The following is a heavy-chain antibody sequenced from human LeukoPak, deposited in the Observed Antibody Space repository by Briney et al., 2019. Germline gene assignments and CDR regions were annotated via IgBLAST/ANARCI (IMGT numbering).Heavy chain of an antibody. V-gene: IGHV3-30*02. Sequence: QPGGSPRLSCAASGFTVSNNYMNWVRQAPGKGLEWVAFIRYDGSNKYYADSVKGRFTISRDNSKNTLYLQMNSLRAEDTAVYYCGKDHSSVVTPLFHHWGQGTLVTVSS. D-gene: IGHD4-23*01. CDR2: IRYDGSNK. J-gene: IGHJ1*01. CDR3: GKDHSSVVTPLFHH. CDR1: GFTVSNNY.